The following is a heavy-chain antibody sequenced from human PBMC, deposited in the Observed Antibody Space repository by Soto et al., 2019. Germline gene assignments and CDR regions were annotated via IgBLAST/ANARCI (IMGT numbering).Heavy chain of an antibody. V-gene: IGHV4-30-2*01. CDR1: GGSISSGGYS. Sequence: QLQLQESGSGLVKPSQTQSLTCAVSGGSISSGGYSWSWIRQPPGKGLEWIGYIYHSGSTYYNPSLKSRVTISVDRSKNQFSLKLSSVTAADTAVYYCARGGLYCSSTSCYQGAFDIWGQGTMVTVSS. CDR3: ARGGLYCSSTSCYQGAFDI. D-gene: IGHD2-2*01. CDR2: IYHSGST. J-gene: IGHJ3*02.